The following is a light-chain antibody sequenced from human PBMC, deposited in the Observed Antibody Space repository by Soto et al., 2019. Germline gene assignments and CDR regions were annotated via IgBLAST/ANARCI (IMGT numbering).Light chain of an antibody. CDR3: LQDINYPWT. Sequence: AIRMTQSPSSFSASTGYRVTITCRASQGISSYLAWYQQKPGKATKLLIYAASTLQSGVPSRFSGSGSGTDFTLTITGLEPEDSATYYCLQDINYPWTFGQGNKVDIK. V-gene: IGKV1-8*01. J-gene: IGKJ1*01. CDR1: QGISSY. CDR2: AAS.